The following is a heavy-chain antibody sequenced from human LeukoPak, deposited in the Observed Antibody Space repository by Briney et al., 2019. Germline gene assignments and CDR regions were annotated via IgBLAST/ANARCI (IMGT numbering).Heavy chain of an antibody. D-gene: IGHD6-19*01. V-gene: IGHV3-74*01. Sequence: GGSLRLSCAASGFTFSSYWMHWVRQAPGKGLVWVSRINSDGSTTSHADSVKGRFTISRDNAKNTLYLQMNSLRAEDTAVYYCAKVIGVAGGDFDYWGQGTLVTVSS. J-gene: IGHJ4*02. CDR1: GFTFSSYW. CDR3: AKVIGVAGGDFDY. CDR2: INSDGSTT.